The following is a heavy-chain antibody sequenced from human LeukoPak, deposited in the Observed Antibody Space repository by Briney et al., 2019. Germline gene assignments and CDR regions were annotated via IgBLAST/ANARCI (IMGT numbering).Heavy chain of an antibody. CDR2: CHTSGST. D-gene: IGHD2-2*01. CDR3: SREGTYCSRTSCYDSFLDY. V-gene: IGHV4-4*07. CDR1: GDSIRSYY. J-gene: IGHJ4*02. Sequence: SETLSLTCSVSGDSIRSYYWSWIRQPAGKGLEWIGRCHTSGSTNYNPSLKTRVTMSVDTSKNQFSLRLSSVTPADTAVYHFSREGTYCSRTSCYDSFLDYWGQGTLVTVFS.